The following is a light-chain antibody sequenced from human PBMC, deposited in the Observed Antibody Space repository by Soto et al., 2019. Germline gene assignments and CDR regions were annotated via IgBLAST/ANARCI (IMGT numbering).Light chain of an antibody. CDR2: DAS. CDR1: QSISGW. CDR3: QQANSFPIT. V-gene: IGKV1-5*01. Sequence: DIQMTQSPSTLSASVGDRVTITCRASQSISGWLAWYQQKPGKAPKLLIYDASSLQSGVPSRISGSGSGTDFTLTISSLQPEDFATYYCQQANSFPITFGQGTRLEI. J-gene: IGKJ5*01.